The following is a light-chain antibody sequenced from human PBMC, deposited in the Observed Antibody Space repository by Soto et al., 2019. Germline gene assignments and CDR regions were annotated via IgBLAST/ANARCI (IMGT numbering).Light chain of an antibody. CDR1: SSNIGNHY. J-gene: IGLJ2*01. CDR3: SSYTAGRTFV. Sequence: QSVLTQPPSVSAAPGQRVTISCSGSSSNIGNHYVSWYQQFPGTAPKLLIYHVGQRPSGVPDRFSGSKPGTTASLTISGLQADDEAEYFCSSYTAGRTFVFGGGTKVTVL. V-gene: IGLV1-51*01. CDR2: HVG.